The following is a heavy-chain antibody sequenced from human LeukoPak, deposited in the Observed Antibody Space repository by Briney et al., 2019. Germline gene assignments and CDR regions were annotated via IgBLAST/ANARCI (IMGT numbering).Heavy chain of an antibody. J-gene: IGHJ6*02. CDR3: ARTFWSGYYGRQFYGMDV. CDR2: IYYSGST. CDR1: GGSISSYY. D-gene: IGHD3-3*01. V-gene: IGHV4-59*01. Sequence: PSETLSLTCTVSGGSISSYYWSWIRQPPGKGLEWIGYIYYSGSTNYNPSLKSRVTISVDTSKNQFSLKLSSVTAADTAVYYCARTFWSGYYGRQFYGMDVWGQGTTVTVSS.